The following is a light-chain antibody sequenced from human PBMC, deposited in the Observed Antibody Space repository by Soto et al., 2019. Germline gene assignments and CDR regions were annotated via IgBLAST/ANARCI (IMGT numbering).Light chain of an antibody. CDR2: EVS. V-gene: IGLV2-8*01. CDR1: SSDVGGYNY. Sequence: QCVLTQPPSASGSPGQSVAISCPGTSSDVGGYNYVSWYQQHPGKAPKLMIYEVSKRPSGVPDRFSGSKSGNTASLTVSGLQAEDEADYYCSSYAGSNNPYVFGTGTKVTVL. J-gene: IGLJ1*01. CDR3: SSYAGSNNPYV.